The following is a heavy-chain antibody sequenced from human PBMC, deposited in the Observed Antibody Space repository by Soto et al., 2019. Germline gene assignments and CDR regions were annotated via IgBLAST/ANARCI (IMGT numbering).Heavy chain of an antibody. V-gene: IGHV4-59*08. D-gene: IGHD3-9*01. CDR3: AGXXGYFDWLLPPYNWFDP. Sequence: PSETLSLTCTVSGGSISSYYFIWIRHPPVKGLEWIGDIYYSGSAXXXPSPKXRFTISXXTXXXXXSXKXXXXAAAXTAVYYFAGXXGYFDWLLPPYNWFDPGGQGTLVTVSS. J-gene: IGHJ5*02. CDR2: IYYSGSA. CDR1: GGSISSYY.